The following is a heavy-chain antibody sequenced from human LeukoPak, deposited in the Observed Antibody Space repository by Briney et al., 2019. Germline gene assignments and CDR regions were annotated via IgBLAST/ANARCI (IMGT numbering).Heavy chain of an antibody. D-gene: IGHD3-9*01. J-gene: IGHJ4*02. CDR3: ARAYYDILTGYHNPLGY. CDR2: INPNSGGT. Sequence: ASVKVSCKASGYTFTGYYMHWVRQAPGQGFEWMGWINPNSGGTNYAQKFQGRVTMTRDTSISTAYMELSRLRSDDTAVYYCARAYYDILTGYHNPLGYWGQGTLVTVSS. V-gene: IGHV1-2*02. CDR1: GYTFTGYY.